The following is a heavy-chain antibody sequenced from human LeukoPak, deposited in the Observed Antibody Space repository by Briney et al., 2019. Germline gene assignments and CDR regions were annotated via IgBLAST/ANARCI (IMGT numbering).Heavy chain of an antibody. V-gene: IGHV4-34*01. Sequence: SETLSLTCPVYGGSFSGYYWSWIRQPPGKGLEWIGEINHSGSTNYNPSLKSRVTISVDTSKNQFSLKLSSVTAADTAVYYCARVARIYDSSGYHQAFDYWGQGTLVTVSS. CDR2: INHSGST. D-gene: IGHD3-22*01. J-gene: IGHJ4*02. CDR1: GGSFSGYY. CDR3: ARVARIYDSSGYHQAFDY.